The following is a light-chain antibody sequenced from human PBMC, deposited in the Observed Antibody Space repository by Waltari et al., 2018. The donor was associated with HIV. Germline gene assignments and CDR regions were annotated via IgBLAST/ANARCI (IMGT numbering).Light chain of an antibody. CDR3: QSADSSGTYRV. CDR1: ALPKQY. Sequence: SYELTQPASVSVSPGQTASITCSGDALPKQYVYWYQQKPGQVPVLVIYKDKERPSGIPDRFSGSSSWTTATLTISGVQAEDESDYYCQSADSSGTYRVFGGGTKVTVL. CDR2: KDK. J-gene: IGLJ3*02. V-gene: IGLV3-25*03.